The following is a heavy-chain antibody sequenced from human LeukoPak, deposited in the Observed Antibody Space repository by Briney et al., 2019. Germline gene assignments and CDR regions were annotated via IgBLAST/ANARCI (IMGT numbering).Heavy chain of an antibody. CDR1: GFTVSSNY. D-gene: IGHD4-23*01. CDR3: VRRWSADDHDY. J-gene: IGHJ4*02. V-gene: IGHV3-53*05. CDR2: IYIGGST. Sequence: GGSLRLSCAASGFTVSSNYMSWVRQAPGKGLEWVSVIYIGGSTYFADSVKGRITISRDNSKNTLYLQMSSLRTEDAAVYYCVRRWSADDHDYWGQGTLVTVSS.